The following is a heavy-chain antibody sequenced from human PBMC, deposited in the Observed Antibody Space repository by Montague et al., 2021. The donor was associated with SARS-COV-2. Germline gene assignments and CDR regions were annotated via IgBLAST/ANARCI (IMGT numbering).Heavy chain of an antibody. D-gene: IGHD6-13*01. J-gene: IGHJ4*02. CDR1: GGSINSFY. V-gene: IGHV4-59*08. CDR2: IHHSGST. CDR3: ATQAGGFASGSLGY. Sequence: SETLSLTCTVSGGSINSFYWSWVWQSPGKRMEWIGYIHHSGSTKYNPSLQSRVTMSLDTSRNQLSLKLSSVTAADTAIYYCATQAGGFASGSLGYWGQGTLVTVSS.